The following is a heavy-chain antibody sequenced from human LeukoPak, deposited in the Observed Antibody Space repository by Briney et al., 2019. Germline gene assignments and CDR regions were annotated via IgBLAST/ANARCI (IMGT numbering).Heavy chain of an antibody. Sequence: GGSLRLSCSASGFTFSTYWMSWVRQAPGKGLEWVANMKRDGSEIYYVDSVRGRFTISRDNARNSLYLQMNSLRAEDTAVYYCARDQGSSWYSNYYYGMDVWGQGTTVTVSS. CDR3: ARDQGSSWYSNYYYGMDV. D-gene: IGHD6-13*01. CDR2: MKRDGSEI. CDR1: GFTFSTYW. J-gene: IGHJ6*02. V-gene: IGHV3-7*01.